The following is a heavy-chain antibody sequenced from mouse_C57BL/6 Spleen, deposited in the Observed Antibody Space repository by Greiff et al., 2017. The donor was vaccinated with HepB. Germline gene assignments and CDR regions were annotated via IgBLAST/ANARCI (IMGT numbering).Heavy chain of an antibody. D-gene: IGHD1-1*01. CDR1: GYTFTTYP. CDR3: ARAAYYYGSSRYWYFDV. Sequence: VQLQQSGAELVKPGASVKMSCKASGYTFTTYPIEWMKQNHGKSLEWIGNFHPYNDDTKYNEKFKGKATLTVEKSSSTVYLELSRLTSDDSAVYYCARAAYYYGSSRYWYFDVWGTGTTVTVSS. CDR2: FHPYNDDT. V-gene: IGHV1-47*01. J-gene: IGHJ1*03.